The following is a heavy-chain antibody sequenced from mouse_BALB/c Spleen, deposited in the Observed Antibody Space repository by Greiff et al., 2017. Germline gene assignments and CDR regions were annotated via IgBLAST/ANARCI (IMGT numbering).Heavy chain of an antibody. CDR1: GFTFSSYA. CDR2: ISSGGST. J-gene: IGHJ3*01. Sequence: EVQLVESGGGLVKPGGSLKLSCAASGFTFSSYAMSWVRQTPEKRLEWVASISSGGSTYYPDSVKGRFTISRDNARNILYLQMSSLRSEDTAMYYCARGYYGNAWFAYWGQGTLVTVSA. D-gene: IGHD2-1*01. V-gene: IGHV5-6-5*01. CDR3: ARGYYGNAWFAY.